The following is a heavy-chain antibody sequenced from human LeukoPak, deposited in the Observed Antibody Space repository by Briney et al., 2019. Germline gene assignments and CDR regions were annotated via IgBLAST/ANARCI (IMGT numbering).Heavy chain of an antibody. CDR2: VYFSGST. J-gene: IGHJ4*02. CDR3: ARTNYHYDSNIESYRPTHFDH. V-gene: IGHV4-59*01. Sequence: PSETLSLTCTVSGGSISSYYWSWIRQPPGKGLEWIGSVYFSGSTNYNPSLMSRVTISIDTSKNHFSLKLDSVTAADTAVYFCARTNYHYDSNIESYRPTHFDHWGQGSLVTVSS. CDR1: GGSISSYY. D-gene: IGHD3-16*01.